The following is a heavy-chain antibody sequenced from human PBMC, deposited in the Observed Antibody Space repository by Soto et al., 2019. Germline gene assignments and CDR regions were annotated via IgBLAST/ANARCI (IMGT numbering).Heavy chain of an antibody. D-gene: IGHD4-17*01. V-gene: IGHV3-30-3*01. J-gene: IGHJ6*02. CDR3: AREDDYGYRYINYGLDV. Sequence: GGSLRLSCAASGFTFNIYALHWVRQAPGKGLEWVAVISFDGTKKYYSDSVKGRFTISRDNLNNTLYLQMNNLRVEDAALYFCAREDDYGYRYINYGLDVWGQGTTVTVSS. CDR2: ISFDGTKK. CDR1: GFTFNIYA.